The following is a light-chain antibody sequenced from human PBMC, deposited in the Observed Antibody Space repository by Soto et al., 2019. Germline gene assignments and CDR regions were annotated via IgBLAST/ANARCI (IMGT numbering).Light chain of an antibody. CDR3: HQYGSSTWT. CDR1: QSVSSSY. J-gene: IGKJ1*01. CDR2: GAS. Sequence: EIVLTQSPGTLSLSPGERATLSCRASQSVSSSYLAWYQQKPGQAPRLLIYGASSRATGIPDRFSGSGPGADFTLTISRLEPEDFAVYYCHQYGSSTWTFGQGTTVEIK. V-gene: IGKV3-20*01.